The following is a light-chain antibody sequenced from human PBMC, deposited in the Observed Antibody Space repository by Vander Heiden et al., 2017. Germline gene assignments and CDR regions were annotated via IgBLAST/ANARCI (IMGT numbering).Light chain of an antibody. CDR3: QSTDSSGTYV. CDR1: ALPKKY. J-gene: IGLJ1*01. Sequence: SYELTQPPSVSVSPGQPARITCSGDALPKKYAYWYQQKPGQAPVLVIYKDTERPSGIPELFSGSSSGTTVTLTISGVQAEDEADYYCQSTDSSGTYVFGTGTKVTVL. V-gene: IGLV3-25*03. CDR2: KDT.